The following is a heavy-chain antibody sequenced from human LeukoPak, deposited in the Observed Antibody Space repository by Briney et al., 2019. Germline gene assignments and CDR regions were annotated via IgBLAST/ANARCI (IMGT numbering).Heavy chain of an antibody. V-gene: IGHV1-69*04. CDR3: ARDEGEYGDYLYYFDY. CDR1: GGTFSSYA. D-gene: IGHD4-17*01. CDR2: IIPILGIA. Sequence: PAASVKVSCKASGGTFSSYAISWVRQAPGQGLEWMGRIIPILGIANYAQKFQGRVTITADKSTSTAYMELSSLRSEDTAVYYCARDEGEYGDYLYYFDYWGQGTLVTVSS. J-gene: IGHJ4*02.